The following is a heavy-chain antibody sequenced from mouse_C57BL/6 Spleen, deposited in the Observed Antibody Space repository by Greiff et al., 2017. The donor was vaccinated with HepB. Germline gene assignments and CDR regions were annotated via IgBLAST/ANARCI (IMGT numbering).Heavy chain of an antibody. D-gene: IGHD1-1*01. CDR1: GYTFTSYW. CDR2: IVPNSGGT. Sequence: VQLQQSGAELVKPGASVKLSCKASGYTFTSYWMHWVKQRPGRGLEWIGRIVPNSGGTKYNEKFKSKATLTVDKPTSTAYMQLSSLTSEDSAVYYCAGPYGTTVVATRDYFDYWGQGTTLTVSS. CDR3: AGPYGTTVVATRDYFDY. V-gene: IGHV1-72*01. J-gene: IGHJ2*01.